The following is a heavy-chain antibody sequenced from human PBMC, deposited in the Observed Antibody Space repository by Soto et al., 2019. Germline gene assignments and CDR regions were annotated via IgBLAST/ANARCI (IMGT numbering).Heavy chain of an antibody. CDR2: IYYSGST. V-gene: IGHV4-59*01. Sequence: PSETLSLSCTVSGGSISRYYWSWIRQPPGKGLEWIGYIYYSGSTNYNPSLRSRVTISVDTSKNQFSLKLSSVTAADTAVYYCARGGIGDYYDRTAYYFDYWGQGTLVSGSS. D-gene: IGHD3-22*01. CDR3: ARGGIGDYYDRTAYYFDY. J-gene: IGHJ4*02. CDR1: GGSISRYY.